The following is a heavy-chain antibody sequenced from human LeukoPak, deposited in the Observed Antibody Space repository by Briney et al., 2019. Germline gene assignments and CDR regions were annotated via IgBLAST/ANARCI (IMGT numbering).Heavy chain of an antibody. CDR2: ISSTGGTI. Sequence: GGSLRLSCAAFGFTFRNYLMNWVRQAPGKGLEWVSFISSTGGTIYYADSVKGRFTVSRDNGKNSLLLQMNSLRAEDTALYYCARGYSRAAFDIWGQGTVVAVSS. V-gene: IGHV3-48*01. D-gene: IGHD2-15*01. CDR1: GFTFRNYL. J-gene: IGHJ3*02. CDR3: ARGYSRAAFDI.